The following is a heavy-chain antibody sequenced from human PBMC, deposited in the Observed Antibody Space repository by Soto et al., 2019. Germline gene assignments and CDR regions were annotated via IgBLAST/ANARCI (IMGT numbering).Heavy chain of an antibody. CDR3: ARLEVLATISYYFDF. Sequence: QLQLQESGPGLVKPSETLSLTCSVSGDSINSDKYYWGWIRQPPGKGLEWIGSIYYRGNTYYNPSLQTRVTISLDKSKSQCSLKLSAVTAADSAVYFCARLEVLATISYYFDFWGQGALVTVSS. CDR1: GDSINSDKYY. V-gene: IGHV4-39*01. J-gene: IGHJ4*02. D-gene: IGHD2-8*02. CDR2: IYYRGNT.